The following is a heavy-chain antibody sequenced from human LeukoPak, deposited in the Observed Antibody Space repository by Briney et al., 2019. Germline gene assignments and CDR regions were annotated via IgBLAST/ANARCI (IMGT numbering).Heavy chain of an antibody. CDR3: ARYDGGATADF. D-gene: IGHD1-26*01. CDR1: GYSLSNYW. CDR2: VFPADSDT. J-gene: IGHJ4*02. V-gene: IGHV5-51*01. Sequence: GESLKISCKVSGYSLSNYWIAWVRQMPGKGLEWMGIVFPADSDTRYSPSFQGQVTISADKSINTAYLQWSSLKASDTVIYYCARYDGGATADFWGQGTLVTVSS.